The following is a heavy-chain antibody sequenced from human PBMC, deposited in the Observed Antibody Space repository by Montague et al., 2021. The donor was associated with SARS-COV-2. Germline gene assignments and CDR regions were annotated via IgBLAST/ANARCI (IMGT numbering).Heavy chain of an antibody. D-gene: IGHD1-1*01. CDR3: ARDGQAELDRYCYYYYGMDV. CDR1: GFTFSSYW. Sequence: SLRLSCAASGFTFSSYWMSWVRQAPGKGLEWVANIKQDGSEKYYVDSVKGRFTISRDNAKNSLYLQMNSLRAEDTAVYYCARDGQAELDRYCYYYYGMDVWGQGTTVTVSS. V-gene: IGHV3-7*01. CDR2: IKQDGSEK. J-gene: IGHJ6*02.